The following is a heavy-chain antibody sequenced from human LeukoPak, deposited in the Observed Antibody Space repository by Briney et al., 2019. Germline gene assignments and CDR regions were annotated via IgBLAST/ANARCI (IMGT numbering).Heavy chain of an antibody. CDR3: ASVNYYHMDV. CDR1: GFTFSDYY. V-gene: IGHV3-11*01. CDR2: ISSSGRTI. J-gene: IGHJ6*02. Sequence: PGGSLRLSCAASGFTFSDYYMSWIRQAPGKGLEWVSYISSSGRTIYYADSVKSRFTISRDNAKNSMYLQMNSLRAEDTAVYYCASVNYYHMDVWGQGTTVTVSS.